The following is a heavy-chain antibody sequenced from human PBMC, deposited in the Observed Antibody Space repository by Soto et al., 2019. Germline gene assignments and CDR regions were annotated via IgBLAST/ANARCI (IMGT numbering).Heavy chain of an antibody. V-gene: IGHV5-10-1*01. J-gene: IGHJ6*02. Sequence: DSLNLSCSGSGYSVTSYWISWLRQMPGEGLAWMGRIDPSASYTNYSESFQGHVTISADKSISTAYLQWNSLKASDTAMYYCARLPLIAVVPAAIKSYYYGMDVWGQGTTVTVTS. CDR3: ARLPLIAVVPAAIKSYYYGMDV. CDR2: IDPSASYT. D-gene: IGHD2-2*01. CDR1: GYSVTSYW.